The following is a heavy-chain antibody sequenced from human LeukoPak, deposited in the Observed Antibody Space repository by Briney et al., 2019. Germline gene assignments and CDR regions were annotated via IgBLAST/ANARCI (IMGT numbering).Heavy chain of an antibody. Sequence: ASVKVSCKASGYTFTGYYMHWVRQAPGQGLEWMGWINPNSGGTNYAQKFQGRVTMTRDTSISTAYMELSRLRSDDTAVYYCAHCSSTSCYAWDAFDIWGQGTMVTVSS. D-gene: IGHD2-2*01. CDR2: INPNSGGT. J-gene: IGHJ3*02. V-gene: IGHV1-2*02. CDR3: AHCSSTSCYAWDAFDI. CDR1: GYTFTGYY.